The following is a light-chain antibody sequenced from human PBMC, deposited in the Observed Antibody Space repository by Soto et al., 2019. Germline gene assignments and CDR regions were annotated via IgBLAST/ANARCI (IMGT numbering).Light chain of an antibody. J-gene: IGLJ1*01. Sequence: QSALTQPPSVSGAPGQRVTISCTGSSSNIGAGYDVHWYQQLPGTAPKLLIYGNSNRPSGVPDRFSGSKSGTSASLAITGLQAEDEADYYCPSYDSSLSGSYVFGTGTKLTVL. CDR2: GNS. CDR1: SSNIGAGYD. V-gene: IGLV1-40*01. CDR3: PSYDSSLSGSYV.